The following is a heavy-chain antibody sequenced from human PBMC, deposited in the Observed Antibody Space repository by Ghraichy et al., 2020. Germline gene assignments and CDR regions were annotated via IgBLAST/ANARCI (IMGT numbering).Heavy chain of an antibody. CDR1: GFSVSNDY. CDR3: VREIPTTTLYD. Sequence: GGSLRLSCAASGFSVSNDYKSWVRQAPGKGLEWVSVIYRGDRTYYTDSVKGRFTISRDNSHNTVHLQMNNLRAEDTALYYCVREIPTTTLYDWGQGTLVTVSS. CDR2: IYRGDRT. D-gene: IGHD2/OR15-2a*01. J-gene: IGHJ4*02. V-gene: IGHV3-66*01.